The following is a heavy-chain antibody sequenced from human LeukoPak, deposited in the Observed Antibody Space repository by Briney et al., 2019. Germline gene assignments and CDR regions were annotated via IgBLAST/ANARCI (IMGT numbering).Heavy chain of an antibody. Sequence: SETLSLTCTVSGASISGHYLTWIRQPPGKGLEWIGYISHIGSTNYNPSLKSRVTISVDTSKNQFSLKLSSVTAADSAVYYCARDEISINALDMWGQGTMVTVSS. CDR1: GASISGHY. J-gene: IGHJ3*02. D-gene: IGHD1-14*01. CDR2: ISHIGST. CDR3: ARDEISINALDM. V-gene: IGHV4-59*11.